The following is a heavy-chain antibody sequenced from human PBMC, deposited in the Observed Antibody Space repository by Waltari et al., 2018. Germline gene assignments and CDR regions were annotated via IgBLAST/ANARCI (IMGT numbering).Heavy chain of an antibody. V-gene: IGHV4-39*01. J-gene: IGHJ4*02. D-gene: IGHD2-15*01. CDR1: GDSISSSSYY. CDR3: VRHARTTSGGKHFDH. Sequence: QLQLQESGPGLVKASETLSLTCTVSGDSISSSSYYWGWVRQPPGKGLEWIGKLYLSGAPHFNPALKSRVTISGETSKSQFSLKLSSVTAADTSMYYCVRHARTTSGGKHFDHWGQGMLVTVSP. CDR2: LYLSGAP.